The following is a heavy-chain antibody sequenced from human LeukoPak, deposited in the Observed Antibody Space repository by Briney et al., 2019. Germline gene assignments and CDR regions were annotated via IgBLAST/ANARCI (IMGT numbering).Heavy chain of an antibody. CDR1: GFSFCSCE. CDR2: ISSSGSTI. J-gene: IGHJ4*02. D-gene: IGHD5-12*01. Sequence: PGGSLRLCCAASGFSFCSCEMNWVRQAPGQRLEWVSYISSSGSTIDYADSVKGRFTISRDNAKNSLYLQMNSLRAEDTAVYYCAREEGLDYWGQGTLVTVSS. V-gene: IGHV3-48*03. CDR3: AREEGLDY.